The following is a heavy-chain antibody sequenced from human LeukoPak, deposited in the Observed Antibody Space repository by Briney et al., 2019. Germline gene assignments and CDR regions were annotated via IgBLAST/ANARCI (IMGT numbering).Heavy chain of an antibody. Sequence: SVKVSCKASGYTFTGYYMHWVRQAPGQGLEWMGGIIPIFGTANYAQKFQGRVTITTDESTSTAYMELSSPRSEDTAVYYCARIPGIAAAVNWFDPWGQGTLVTVSS. CDR3: ARIPGIAAAVNWFDP. CDR2: IIPIFGTA. J-gene: IGHJ5*02. D-gene: IGHD6-13*01. CDR1: GYTFTGYY. V-gene: IGHV1-69*05.